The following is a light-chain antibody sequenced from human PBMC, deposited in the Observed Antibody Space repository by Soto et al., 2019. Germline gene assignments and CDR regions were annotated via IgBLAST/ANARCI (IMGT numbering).Light chain of an antibody. CDR2: GAS. CDR3: QQYNDWPPVT. J-gene: IGKJ4*01. V-gene: IGKV3-15*01. Sequence: EIVMTQSPATLSVSPGESATHSCRASHSVSGNLAWYQQKPGQAPRLLIYGASTRATGIPARFSGSGSGTEFTLTISSLQSEDFAVYYCQQYNDWPPVTFGGGTKVEIK. CDR1: HSVSGN.